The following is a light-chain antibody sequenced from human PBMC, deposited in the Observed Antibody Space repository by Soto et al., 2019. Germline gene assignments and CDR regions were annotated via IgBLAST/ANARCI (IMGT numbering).Light chain of an antibody. CDR2: GAS. J-gene: IGKJ1*01. CDR3: QQYGSSGT. V-gene: IGKV3-15*01. Sequence: EIVMTQSPATLSVSPGERATLSCRASQSVSSNLAWYQQKPGQSPRLLIYGASTRATGIPARFSGSGSGTEFTLTISSLQSEDFAVYYCQQYGSSGTFDQGTKVDIK. CDR1: QSVSSN.